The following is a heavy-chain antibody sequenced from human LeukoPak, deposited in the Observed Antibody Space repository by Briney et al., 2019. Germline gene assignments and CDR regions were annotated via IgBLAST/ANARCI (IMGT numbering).Heavy chain of an antibody. J-gene: IGHJ4*02. V-gene: IGHV3-20*04. CDR2: INWNGGST. Sequence: GGSPRLSCVASGFTFRSYEMNWVRQAPGKGLEWVSGINWNGGSTGYADSVKGRFTISRDNAKNSPYLQMNSLRAEDTSLYYXXXXXXXAVAGPVMWYYFDYWGQGTLVTVSS. D-gene: IGHD6-19*01. CDR1: GFTFRSYE. CDR3: XXXXXXAVAGPVMWYYFDY.